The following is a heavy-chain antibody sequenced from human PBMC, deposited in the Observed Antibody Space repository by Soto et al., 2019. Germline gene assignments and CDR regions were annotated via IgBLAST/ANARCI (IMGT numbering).Heavy chain of an antibody. CDR2: IGSDGGSA. D-gene: IGHD3-22*01. V-gene: IGHV3-64D*06. Sequence: GGSLRLSCSASGFTFSAYSIHWVRQAPGKGQEYVSDIGSDGGSAYYADSVKGRFTISRDNSRNTLYLQMSFLRAEDTAIYYCVKPPAYFSDSSAYYPIWGPGTLLTVSS. CDR1: GFTFSAYS. CDR3: VKPPAYFSDSSAYYPI. J-gene: IGHJ4*02.